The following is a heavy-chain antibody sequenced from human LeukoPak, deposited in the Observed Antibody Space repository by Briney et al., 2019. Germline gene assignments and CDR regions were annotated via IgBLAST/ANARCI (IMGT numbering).Heavy chain of an antibody. Sequence: ASVKVSCKASGYTFTSYGISWVRQAPGQALEWMGWISAYNGNTNYAQKLQGRVTMTTDTSTSTAYMELRSLRSDDPAVYYCARVSMADPYYYYGMDVWGQGTTVTVSS. V-gene: IGHV1-18*01. CDR2: ISAYNGNT. CDR3: ARVSMADPYYYYGMDV. J-gene: IGHJ6*02. CDR1: GYTFTSYG. D-gene: IGHD2/OR15-2a*01.